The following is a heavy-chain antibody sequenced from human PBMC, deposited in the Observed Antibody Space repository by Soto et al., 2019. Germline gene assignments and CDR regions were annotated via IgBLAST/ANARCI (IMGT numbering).Heavy chain of an antibody. D-gene: IGHD4-4*01. CDR3: ARDNYELASDAFDI. J-gene: IGHJ3*02. CDR2: IKQDGSEK. Sequence: HPGGSLRLSCAASGFTFSSYWMGWVRQAPGKGLEWVANIKQDGSEKYYVDSVKGRFTISRDNAKNSLYLQMNSLRAEDTAVYYCARDNYELASDAFDIWGQGTMVTVSS. V-gene: IGHV3-7*01. CDR1: GFTFSSYW.